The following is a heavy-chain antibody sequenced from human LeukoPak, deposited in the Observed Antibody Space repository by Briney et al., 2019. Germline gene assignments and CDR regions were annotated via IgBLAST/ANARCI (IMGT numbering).Heavy chain of an antibody. CDR1: GGPISSYY. J-gene: IGHJ1*01. D-gene: IGHD3-9*01. V-gene: IGHV4-59*01. CDR3: ARSSDYDILTGYYPEYFQH. Sequence: SETLSLTCTVSGGPISSYYWSWIRQPPGKGLEWIGYIYYSGSTNYNPSLKSRVTISVDTSKNQFSLKLSSVTAADTAVYYCARSSDYDILTGYYPEYFQHWGQGTLVTVSS. CDR2: IYYSGST.